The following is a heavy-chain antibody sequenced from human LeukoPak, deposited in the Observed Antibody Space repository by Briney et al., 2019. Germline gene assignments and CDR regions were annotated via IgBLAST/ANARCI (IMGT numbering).Heavy chain of an antibody. CDR2: ISGSDGGT. J-gene: IGHJ4*02. Sequence: GGSLRLSCAASGFTFSSYGMTWVRQAPGKGLEWVSSISGSDGGTYYADSVKGRFTISRDNSKNTLYLQMNSLRAEDTAIYYCAKRGPIYTSSPGNYFDYWGQGTLVTVSS. V-gene: IGHV3-23*01. CDR3: AKRGPIYTSSPGNYFDY. D-gene: IGHD6-6*01. CDR1: GFTFSSYG.